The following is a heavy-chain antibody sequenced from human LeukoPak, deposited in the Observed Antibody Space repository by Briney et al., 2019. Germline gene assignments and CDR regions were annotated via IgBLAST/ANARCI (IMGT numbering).Heavy chain of an antibody. V-gene: IGHV3-33*01. Sequence: GGSLRLSCVASGFTFSNYGMNWVRQAPGKGLEWVAVIWFDGGKIYYADSVKGRFTISRDNSKNTLYLQMNSLRAEDTAVYHCARDFTNIRGGGYFDNWGQGTLVTVSS. J-gene: IGHJ4*02. CDR1: GFTFSNYG. D-gene: IGHD2-15*01. CDR3: ARDFTNIRGGGYFDN. CDR2: IWFDGGKI.